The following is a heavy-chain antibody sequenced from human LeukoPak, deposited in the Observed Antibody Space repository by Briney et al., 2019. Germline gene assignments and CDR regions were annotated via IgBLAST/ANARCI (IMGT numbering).Heavy chain of an antibody. CDR3: ARDPIDPDGYCSGGSCTYYSDY. J-gene: IGHJ4*02. CDR1: GGTFSSYA. D-gene: IGHD2-15*01. Sequence: SVKVSCKASGGTFSSYAISWVRQAPGQGLEWMGRIIPILGIANYAQKFQGRVTITADKSTSTAYMELSSLRSEDTAVYYCARDPIDPDGYCSGGSCTYYSDYWGQGTLVTVSS. V-gene: IGHV1-69*04. CDR2: IIPILGIA.